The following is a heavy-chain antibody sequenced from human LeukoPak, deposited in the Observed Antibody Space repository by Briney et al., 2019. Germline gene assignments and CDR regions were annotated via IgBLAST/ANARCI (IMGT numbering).Heavy chain of an antibody. CDR3: AGGGTVAAAGNA. D-gene: IGHD6-13*01. J-gene: IGHJ4*02. Sequence: GGPLRLSCAASGFTFRRHSMNWLRHAPGKGREWVSSICSSSSYLYYAPPVKGRFTISRDNAKNSLYLQMNSLRAEDTAVYYCAGGGTVAAAGNAWGQGTLVTVSS. CDR2: ICSSSSYL. V-gene: IGHV3-21*01. CDR1: GFTFRRHS.